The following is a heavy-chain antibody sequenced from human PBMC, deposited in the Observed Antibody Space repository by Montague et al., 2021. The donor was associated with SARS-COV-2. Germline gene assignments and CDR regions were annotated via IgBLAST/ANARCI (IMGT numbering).Heavy chain of an antibody. V-gene: IGHV3-43*02. J-gene: IGHJ4*02. Sequence: SLRLSCAASGFSFESYAMHWVRQTPGKGLEWVSLIFGDGLTTRYADSVKGRFTISRDNSKNSLYLQMISLRTEDSALYYCGKGRENSQRYLVNVWGQGTRVTVSS. CDR3: GKGRENSQRYLVNV. CDR1: GFSFESYA. CDR2: IFGDGLTT. D-gene: IGHD3-16*02.